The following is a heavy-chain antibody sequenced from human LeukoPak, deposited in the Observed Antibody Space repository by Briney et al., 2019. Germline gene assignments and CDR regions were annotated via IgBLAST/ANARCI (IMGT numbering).Heavy chain of an antibody. J-gene: IGHJ3*02. V-gene: IGHV1-69*13. CDR3: ATRVGATLANAFDI. CDR1: GGTFSSYA. D-gene: IGHD1-26*01. Sequence: SVKVSCKASGGTFSSYAISWVRQAPGQGLEWMGGIIPIFGTANYAQKFQGRVTITADESTSTAYMELSSLRSEDTAVYYCATRVGATLANAFDIWGQGTMVTVSS. CDR2: IIPIFGTA.